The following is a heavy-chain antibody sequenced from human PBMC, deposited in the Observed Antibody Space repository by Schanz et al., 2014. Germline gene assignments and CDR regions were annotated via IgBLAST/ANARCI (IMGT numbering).Heavy chain of an antibody. V-gene: IGHV1-18*01. J-gene: IGHJ4*02. D-gene: IGHD6-13*01. Sequence: QVQLEQSGAEVKKPGASVKVSCKTSGYTFSDYGITWVRQAPGQGLEWMGWINGYNGHTLYAQKFQGRVTITADKSTFTAYMDVSSLRSEDTAVYYCASSGAGYSSSWDFDYWGQGTLVTVSS. CDR3: ASSGAGYSSSWDFDY. CDR2: INGYNGHT. CDR1: GYTFSDYG.